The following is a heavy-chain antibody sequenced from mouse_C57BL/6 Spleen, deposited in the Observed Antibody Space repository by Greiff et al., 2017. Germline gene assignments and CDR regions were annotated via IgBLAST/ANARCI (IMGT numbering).Heavy chain of an antibody. CDR1: GYTFTSYW. Sequence: QVQLQQPGAELVKPGASVKMSCKASGYTFTSYWITWVKQRPGQGLEWIGDIYPGSGSTNYNEKFKRKATLTVDTSSSTAYMQRSSLTSEDSAVYYCARYYGSSYYAMDYWGQGTSVTVSS. D-gene: IGHD1-1*01. V-gene: IGHV1-55*01. J-gene: IGHJ4*01. CDR2: IYPGSGST. CDR3: ARYYGSSYYAMDY.